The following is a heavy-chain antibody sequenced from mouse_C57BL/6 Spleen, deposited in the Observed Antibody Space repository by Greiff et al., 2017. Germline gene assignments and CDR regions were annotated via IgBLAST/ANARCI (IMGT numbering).Heavy chain of an antibody. J-gene: IGHJ3*01. D-gene: IGHD1-3*01. CDR2: ISNGGSYT. V-gene: IGHV5-4*01. Sequence: EVKVEESGGGLVKPGGSLKLSCAASGFTFSSYAMSWVRQTPEKRLEWVATISNGGSYTYYPDNVKGRFTISRDNAKNNLYLQMSHLKSEDTAMYYCARDESSKGFAYWGQGTLVTVSA. CDR1: GFTFSSYA. CDR3: ARDESSKGFAY.